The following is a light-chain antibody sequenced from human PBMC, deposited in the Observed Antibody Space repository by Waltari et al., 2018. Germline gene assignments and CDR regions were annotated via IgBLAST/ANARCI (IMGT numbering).Light chain of an antibody. V-gene: IGKV1-12*01. CDR3: QQGSSIPPT. CDR2: AVS. J-gene: IGKJ1*01. CDR1: QDISSA. Sequence: EIQMTQSPSSVSASVGDRVTITFGAGQDISSALAWYQQKPGQAPNLLIYAVSSVQSRVPARFSGSGSEADFTLTISSLQPEDLATYYCQQGSSIPPTFGQGTKVEIK.